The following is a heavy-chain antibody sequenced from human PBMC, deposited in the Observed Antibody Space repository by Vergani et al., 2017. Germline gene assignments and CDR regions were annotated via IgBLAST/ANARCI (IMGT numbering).Heavy chain of an antibody. D-gene: IGHD4-17*01. Sequence: QLQLQESGPGLVKPSETLSLPCTVSGGSISSSSYYWGWIRQPPGKGLEWIGSIYYSGSTYYNPSLKSRVTISVDTSKNQFSLKLSSVTAADTAVYYCARHGAAYGDYDNSGYYYGMDVWGQGTTVTVSS. CDR3: ARHGAAYGDYDNSGYYYGMDV. J-gene: IGHJ6*02. CDR2: IYYSGST. CDR1: GGSISSSSYY. V-gene: IGHV4-39*01.